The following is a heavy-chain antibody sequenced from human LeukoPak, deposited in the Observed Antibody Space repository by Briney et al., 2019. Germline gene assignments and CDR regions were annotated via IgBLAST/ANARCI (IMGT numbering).Heavy chain of an antibody. Sequence: PSETLSLTCSASGGSISNYFRTWIRQPPGKGLEWIGYIYSSGSTYYNPSLKSRVTISVDTSKNRFSLKLSTVTAADTAVYYCARRPTGDPKFDYWGQGTLVTVSS. CDR1: GGSISNYF. CDR3: ARRPTGDPKFDY. J-gene: IGHJ4*02. D-gene: IGHD7-27*01. CDR2: IYSSGST. V-gene: IGHV4-59*08.